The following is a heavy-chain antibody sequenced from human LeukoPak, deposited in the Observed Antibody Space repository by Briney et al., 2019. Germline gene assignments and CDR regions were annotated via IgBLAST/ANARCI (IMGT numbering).Heavy chain of an antibody. CDR2: IYPTGST. V-gene: IGHV4-34*01. J-gene: IGHJ3*02. Sequence: SETLSLTCSVYGGSFTGDYWTWIRQPPGKGLEWIGEIYPTGSTKYNASLKSRVTISVDTSKNQFSLKLSSVTAADTAIYYCARVHVNSGYYFGDAFDIWGQGTMVTVS. CDR3: ARVHVNSGYYFGDAFDI. D-gene: IGHD3-22*01. CDR1: GGSFTGDY.